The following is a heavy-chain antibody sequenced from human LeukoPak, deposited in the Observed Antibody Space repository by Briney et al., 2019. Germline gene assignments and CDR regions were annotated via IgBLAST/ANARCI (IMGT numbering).Heavy chain of an antibody. Sequence: ASETLSLTCTVSGGSTSNTSYYWGWIRQPPGKGLEWIGSIYYSGSTYYNPSLKSRVTISVDTSKNQFSLKLSSVTAADTAVYYCARKGYSYGYYWGQGTLVTVSS. V-gene: IGHV4-39*07. J-gene: IGHJ4*02. CDR2: IYYSGST. CDR3: ARKGYSYGYY. D-gene: IGHD5-18*01. CDR1: GGSTSNTSYY.